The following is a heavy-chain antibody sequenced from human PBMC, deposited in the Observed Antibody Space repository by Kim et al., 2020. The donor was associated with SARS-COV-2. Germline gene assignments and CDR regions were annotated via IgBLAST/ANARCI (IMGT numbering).Heavy chain of an antibody. CDR2: IWYDGSNK. Sequence: GGSLRLSCAASGFTFSSYGMHWVRQAPGKGLEWVAVIWYDGSNKYYADSVKGRFTISRDNSKNTLYLQMNSLRAEDTAVYYCARDTGIDPGNYDFWSGYYTGGALYGMDVWGQGTTVTVSS. J-gene: IGHJ6*02. V-gene: IGHV3-33*01. CDR3: ARDTGIDPGNYDFWSGYYTGGALYGMDV. CDR1: GFTFSSYG. D-gene: IGHD3-3*01.